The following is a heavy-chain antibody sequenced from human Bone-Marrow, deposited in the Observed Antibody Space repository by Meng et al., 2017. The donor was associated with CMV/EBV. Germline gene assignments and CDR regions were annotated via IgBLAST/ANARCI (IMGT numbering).Heavy chain of an antibody. Sequence: SVKVSCKASGGTFSSYAISWVRQAPGQGLEWRGGIIPILGIANYAQKFQGRVTITADKSTSTADMERSSLRSEDTAVYYCARVRCSSTSCYMGYYFDDWGQGKLVTVSS. D-gene: IGHD2-2*02. CDR1: GGTFSSYA. V-gene: IGHV1-69*10. CDR3: ARVRCSSTSCYMGYYFDD. J-gene: IGHJ4*02. CDR2: IIPILGIA.